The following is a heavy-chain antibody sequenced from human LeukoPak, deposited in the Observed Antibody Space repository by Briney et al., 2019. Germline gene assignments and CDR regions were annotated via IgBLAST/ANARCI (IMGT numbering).Heavy chain of an antibody. J-gene: IGHJ5*01. CDR2: IYHTGST. CDR1: GVSITSYY. Sequence: SETLSLTCTVSGVSITSYYWSWIRQPPGKGLEWIGYIYHTGSTNYNPSLKGRVTMSVDTSKNQFSLRLTSVTAADTAVYYCARDRWLDFWGQGTLVTVSS. CDR3: ARDRWLDF. V-gene: IGHV4-59*01.